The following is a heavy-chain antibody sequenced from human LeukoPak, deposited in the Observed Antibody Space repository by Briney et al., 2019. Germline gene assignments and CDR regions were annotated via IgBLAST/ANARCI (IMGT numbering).Heavy chain of an antibody. J-gene: IGHJ5*02. Sequence: SETLSLTCSVSGYSISSGYFWGWIRQPPGKGLEWIGIIHSGESPYYSPSLESRISISIDTSKNQFSLKFNSVTAADTAVYYCARGGGVRTGGGWRPGNWFDPWGQGTLVIVSS. CDR2: IHSGESP. D-gene: IGHD3-16*01. V-gene: IGHV4-38-2*02. CDR1: GYSISSGYF. CDR3: ARGGGVRTGGGWRPGNWFDP.